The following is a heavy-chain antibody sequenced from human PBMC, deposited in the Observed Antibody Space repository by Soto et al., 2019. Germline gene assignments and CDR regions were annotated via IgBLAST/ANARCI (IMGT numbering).Heavy chain of an antibody. CDR1: GFTFSSYA. CDR3: ARDSPHYY. J-gene: IGHJ4*02. Sequence: GGSLRLSCAASGFTFSSYAIHWVRQAPGKGLEWVAVISYDGSNKYYADSVKGRFTISRDNSKNTLYLQMNSLRAEDTAVYYCARDSPHYYWGQGTLVTVSS. CDR2: ISYDGSNK. V-gene: IGHV3-30-3*01.